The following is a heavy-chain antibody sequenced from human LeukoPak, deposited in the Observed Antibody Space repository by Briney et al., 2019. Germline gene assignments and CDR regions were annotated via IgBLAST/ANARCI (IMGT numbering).Heavy chain of an antibody. V-gene: IGHV1-18*01. CDR2: ISAYNGNT. CDR1: GYTFTSYG. J-gene: IGHJ6*02. Sequence: ASVKVSCKASGYTFTSYGISWVRQAPGQGLEWMGWISAYNGNTNYAQKLQGRVTMTTDTSTSTAYMELRSLRSDDTAVYYCAQRVVPAATNCYYYYGMDVWGQGTTVTVSS. D-gene: IGHD2-2*01. CDR3: AQRVVPAATNCYYYYGMDV.